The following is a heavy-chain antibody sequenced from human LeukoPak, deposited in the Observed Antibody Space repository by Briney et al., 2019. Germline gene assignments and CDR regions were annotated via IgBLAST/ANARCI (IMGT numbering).Heavy chain of an antibody. CDR1: GGSMSVHY. J-gene: IGHJ4*02. CDR3: ARIYLVYYGSESYKYYFDY. V-gene: IGHV4-59*11. Sequence: PSETLPLTCTVSGGSMSVHYWSWIRQTPGKGLEWIGHIYSTGATTYNPSLKSPVSISVDTSKNQFSLRLTSVTAADTAVYFCARIYLVYYGSESYKYYFDYWGQGMLVTVSS. D-gene: IGHD3-10*01. CDR2: IYSTGAT.